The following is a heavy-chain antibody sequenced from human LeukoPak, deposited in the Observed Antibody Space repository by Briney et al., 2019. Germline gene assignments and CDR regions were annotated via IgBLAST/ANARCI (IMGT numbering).Heavy chain of an antibody. CDR2: VIVMGGTT. CDR3: VGTCGGCYRFDS. CDR1: GSTLTSSA. V-gene: IGHV3-23*01. J-gene: IGHJ4*02. D-gene: IGHD2-15*01. Sequence: GGPLRLSCAAPGSTLTSSATSWVRQAPGKGLEWVSSVIVMGGTTYYADSVEGRSTISRDPSKDPLYLQMTSLRAADTAVYYCVGTCGGCYRFDSWGQGTLVTVSS.